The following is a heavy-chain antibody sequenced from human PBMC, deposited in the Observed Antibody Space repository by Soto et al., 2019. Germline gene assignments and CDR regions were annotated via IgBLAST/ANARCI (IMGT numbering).Heavy chain of an antibody. J-gene: IGHJ5*02. CDR3: ARDEVGDIVVVPAAVGFDP. D-gene: IGHD2-2*01. CDR1: GGSFSGYY. Sequence: QVQLQQWGAGLLKPSETLSLTCAVYGGSFSGYYWRWIRQPPGKGLEWIGEINHSGSTNYNPSIKSRVTISVDTSKNQFSLKLSSVTAADTAVYYCARDEVGDIVVVPAAVGFDPWGQGTLVTVSS. CDR2: INHSGST. V-gene: IGHV4-34*01.